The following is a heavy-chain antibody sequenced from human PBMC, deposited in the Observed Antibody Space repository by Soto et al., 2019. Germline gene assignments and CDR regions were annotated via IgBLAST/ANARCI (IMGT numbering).Heavy chain of an antibody. D-gene: IGHD1-1*01. Sequence: QVQLVQSGAEVKKPGASVKVSCKASGYTFTGYFMHWVRQAPGQGLEWMGWIHPNSGATNYVQKFQGRVTMTRDTSVSTAYRGLSRVRSDDTAVYYCAGWGRGGTISGDAFDIWGQGTMVTVSS. J-gene: IGHJ3*02. V-gene: IGHV1-2*02. CDR3: AGWGRGGTISGDAFDI. CDR1: GYTFTGYF. CDR2: IHPNSGAT.